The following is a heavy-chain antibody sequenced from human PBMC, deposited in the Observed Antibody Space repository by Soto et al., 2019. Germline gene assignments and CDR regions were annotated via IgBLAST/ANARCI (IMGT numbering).Heavy chain of an antibody. D-gene: IGHD4-17*01. V-gene: IGHV1-18*01. J-gene: IGHJ4*02. CDR2: ISAHTHNT. Sequence: QVQLVQSGAEVKKPGASVKVSCKGSGYTFTSYGITWVRQAPGQGLEWMGWISAHTHNTNYAQKLXGXVXATTDTSTSTAYMELRSLRSDDPAVYYCARGRYGDYWGQGTLVTVSS. CDR1: GYTFTSYG. CDR3: ARGRYGDY.